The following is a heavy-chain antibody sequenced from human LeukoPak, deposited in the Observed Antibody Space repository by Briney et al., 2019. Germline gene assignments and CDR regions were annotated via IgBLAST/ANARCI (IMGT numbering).Heavy chain of an antibody. Sequence: GGSLRLSCAASGFTFSSYSMNWVRQAPGKGLEWVSYISSSSSTIYYADSVKGRFTISRDNAKNSLYLQMNSLRAEDTALYYCAKDPHPGPYYYYGMDVWGQGTTVTVSS. D-gene: IGHD2-8*02. CDR1: GFTFSSYS. J-gene: IGHJ6*02. CDR2: ISSSSSTI. CDR3: AKDPHPGPYYYYGMDV. V-gene: IGHV3-48*01.